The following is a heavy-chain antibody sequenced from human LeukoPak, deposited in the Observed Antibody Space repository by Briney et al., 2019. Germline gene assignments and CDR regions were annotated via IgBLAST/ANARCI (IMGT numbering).Heavy chain of an antibody. CDR1: GGSFSGYY. Sequence: PSETLSLTCAVYGGSFSGYYWSWIRQPPGKGLEWIGEINHSGSTNYNPSLKSRVTISVDTSKNQFSLKLSSVTAADTAVYYCARGRSRSSGYYYYYYYGMDVWGQGTAVTVSS. J-gene: IGHJ6*02. CDR2: INHSGST. V-gene: IGHV4-34*01. CDR3: ARGRSRSSGYYYYYYYGMDV. D-gene: IGHD3-22*01.